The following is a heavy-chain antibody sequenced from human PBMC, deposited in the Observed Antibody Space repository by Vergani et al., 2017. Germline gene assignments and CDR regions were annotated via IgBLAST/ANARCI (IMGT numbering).Heavy chain of an antibody. CDR3: AVVIYDYGSSRDFDY. CDR2: IRSKTYGATT. J-gene: IGHJ4*02. Sequence: EVQLVESGGDLVQPGRSLRLSCQTSGFNFGEYGVSWVRQAPGKGLEWIGFIRSKTYGATTEYAASVRGRFTISRDDSKGIAYLQMSSLKKEDTVVYRCAVVIYDYGSSRDFDYWGKETLVVVSS. V-gene: IGHV3-49*04. D-gene: IGHD4-23*01. CDR1: GFNFGEYG.